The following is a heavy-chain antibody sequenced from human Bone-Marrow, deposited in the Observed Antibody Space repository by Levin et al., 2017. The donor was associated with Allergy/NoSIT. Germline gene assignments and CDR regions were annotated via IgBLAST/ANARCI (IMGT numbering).Heavy chain of an antibody. V-gene: IGHV5-51*01. Sequence: VASVKVSCKTSGYSFTNYWIGWVRQMPGKGLEWMGIIYPGNSATRYSPSLQGQVIISADKSISTAYLQWSSLKASDTAMYYCARPAVAGTAVWFDPWGQGTLVTVSS. CDR2: IYPGNSAT. D-gene: IGHD6-19*01. J-gene: IGHJ5*02. CDR3: ARPAVAGTAVWFDP. CDR1: GYSFTNYW.